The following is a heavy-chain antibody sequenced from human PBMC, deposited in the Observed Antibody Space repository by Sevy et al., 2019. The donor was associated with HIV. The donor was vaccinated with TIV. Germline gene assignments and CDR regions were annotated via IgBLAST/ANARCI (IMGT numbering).Heavy chain of an antibody. J-gene: IGHJ6*02. CDR3: ARVKLGDCSSTSCYISYYYYGMDV. Sequence: ASVKVSCKASGYTFTSYGISWVRQAPGQGLEWMGWISAYNGNTNYAQKLQGRVTMTTDTSTSTAYMELRSLRSDDTAVYYCARVKLGDCSSTSCYISYYYYGMDVWCQGTTVTVSS. V-gene: IGHV1-18*01. CDR1: GYTFTSYG. D-gene: IGHD2-2*02. CDR2: ISAYNGNT.